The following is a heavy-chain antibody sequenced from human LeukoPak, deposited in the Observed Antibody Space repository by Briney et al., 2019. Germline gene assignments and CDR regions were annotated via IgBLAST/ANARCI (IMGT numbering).Heavy chain of an antibody. CDR3: ARDVRQWLVRGGNWFDP. D-gene: IGHD6-19*01. V-gene: IGHV1-18*01. CDR1: GYTFNSYG. Sequence: ASVKVSCKASGYTFNSYGISWVRQAPGQGLEWMGWISAYNGNTNYAQKLQGRVTMTTDTSTSTAYMELRSLRSDDTAVYYCARDVRQWLVRGGNWFDPWGKGTLVTVSS. J-gene: IGHJ5*02. CDR2: ISAYNGNT.